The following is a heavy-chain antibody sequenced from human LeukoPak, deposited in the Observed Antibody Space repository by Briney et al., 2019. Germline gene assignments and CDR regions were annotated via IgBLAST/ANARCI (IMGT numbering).Heavy chain of an antibody. CDR3: ARDDNYDFWSGSNYGMDV. J-gene: IGHJ6*02. D-gene: IGHD3-3*01. V-gene: IGHV3-21*01. Sequence: PGGSLRLSCAASGFTFSSYSMNWVRQAPGKGLEWVSSISSSSSYIYYADSVKGRFTISRDNAKNSLYLQMNSLRAEDTAVYYCARDDNYDFWSGSNYGMDVWGQGTTVTVSS. CDR2: ISSSSSYI. CDR1: GFTFSSYS.